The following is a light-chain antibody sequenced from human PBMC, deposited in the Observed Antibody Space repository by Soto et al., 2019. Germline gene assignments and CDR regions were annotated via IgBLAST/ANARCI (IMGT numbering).Light chain of an antibody. J-gene: IGKJ5*01. CDR2: DAS. V-gene: IGKV1-33*01. CDR3: QHFANLPMT. Sequence: DLQMTQSPSYLSASVGDRLTMTCQASQDISDHLNWYQHKEGEAPKXXIYDASNLETGVPSRFSGSGPGTDFTLTISSLQHQDIATYYCQHFANLPMTFGQGTRLEIK. CDR1: QDISDH.